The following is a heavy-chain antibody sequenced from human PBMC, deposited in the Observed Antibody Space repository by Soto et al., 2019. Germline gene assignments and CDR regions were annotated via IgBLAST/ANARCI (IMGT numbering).Heavy chain of an antibody. J-gene: IGHJ6*02. CDR2: IFHNGRT. D-gene: IGHD1-1*01. CDR3: AKGNEALDV. Sequence: QVQLQESGLRLVKPSGTLSLTCVVSGGSLSVNNWWSWVRQSPGRGLEWIGEIFHNGRTSYNPSLRGQVTMSVDKSNNQFSLRLTSVTAADTAVYYCAKGNEALDVWGQGTTVIVS. CDR1: GGSLSVNNW. V-gene: IGHV4-4*02.